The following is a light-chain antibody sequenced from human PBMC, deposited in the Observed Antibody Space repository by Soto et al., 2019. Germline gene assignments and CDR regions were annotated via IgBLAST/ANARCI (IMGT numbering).Light chain of an antibody. Sequence: EVVLTQSPGTLSLSPGERATLSCRASQTVSSSHLAWYQQKPGQAPRLLIYGASDRATDIPDRFSGSGSGTDFTLTISRLEHEEFAVYYCHHFGSSPPKYTFGQGTKLEIK. CDR1: QTVSSSH. V-gene: IGKV3-20*01. CDR2: GAS. CDR3: HHFGSSPPKYT. J-gene: IGKJ2*01.